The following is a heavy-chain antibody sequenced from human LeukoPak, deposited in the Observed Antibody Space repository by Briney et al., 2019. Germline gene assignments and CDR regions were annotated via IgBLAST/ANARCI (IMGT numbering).Heavy chain of an antibody. D-gene: IGHD3-10*01. CDR2: ISSSSSYI. V-gene: IGHV3-21*01. J-gene: IGHJ4*02. Sequence: SGGSLRLSCAASGFTFSSYSMNWVRQAPGKGLEWVSSISSSSSYIYYADSVKGRFTISRDNAKNSLYLQMNSLRAEDTAVYYCARDRQSGFDYWGQGTLVTVSS. CDR3: ARDRQSGFDY. CDR1: GFTFSSYS.